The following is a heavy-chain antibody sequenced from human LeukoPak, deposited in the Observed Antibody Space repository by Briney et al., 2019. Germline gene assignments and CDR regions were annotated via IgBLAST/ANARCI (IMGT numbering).Heavy chain of an antibody. Sequence: SETLSLTCTVSGDSISTCYWSWIRQPAGEGLEWIGRIYTSGSTSYNPSLKSRVTMSLDTSKNQFSLRLTSVTAADTAVYYCGRKAKVATYFDYWGQGILVTVSS. D-gene: IGHD2-15*01. CDR3: GRKAKVATYFDY. V-gene: IGHV4-4*07. CDR2: IYTSGST. J-gene: IGHJ4*02. CDR1: GDSISTCY.